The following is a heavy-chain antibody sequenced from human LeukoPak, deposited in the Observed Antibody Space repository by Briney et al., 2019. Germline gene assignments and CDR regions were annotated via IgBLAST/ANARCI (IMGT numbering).Heavy chain of an antibody. Sequence: PGGSLRLSCAASGFTFSIYGMHWVRQAPGKGLEWVAVIWYDGSNKYYADSVKGRFTISRDNSKNTLYLQMDSLRAEDTAVYYCARAPTSYYYFDYWGQGTLVTVSS. CDR3: ARAPTSYYYFDY. D-gene: IGHD1-26*01. J-gene: IGHJ4*02. CDR1: GFTFSIYG. CDR2: IWYDGSNK. V-gene: IGHV3-33*01.